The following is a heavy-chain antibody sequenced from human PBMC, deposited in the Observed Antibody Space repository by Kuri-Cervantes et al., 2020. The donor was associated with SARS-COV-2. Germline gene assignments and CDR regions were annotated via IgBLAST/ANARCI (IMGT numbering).Heavy chain of an antibody. V-gene: IGHV3-21*01. D-gene: IGHD2-21*02. J-gene: IGHJ4*02. Sequence: GGSLRLSCAASGFTFSSYSMNWVRQAPGKGLEWVSSISSSSGYIYYADSVKGRFTISRDNAKNSLYLQMNSLRAEDTAVYYCARAVVVTAMPFGYWGQGTLVTVSS. CDR2: ISSSSGYI. CDR3: ARAVVVTAMPFGY. CDR1: GFTFSSYS.